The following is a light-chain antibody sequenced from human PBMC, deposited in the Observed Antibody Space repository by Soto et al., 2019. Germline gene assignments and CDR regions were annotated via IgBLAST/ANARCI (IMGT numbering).Light chain of an antibody. J-gene: IGKJ1*01. Sequence: DIQMTQSPSTLSASVGDRVTITCRASESISDWLAWYQQNPGKAPKLLIYKASFLETGVPTRFSGSGSGTEFTLTIDSLQPDDFATYYCHQYNSYPWTFGPGTKVEIK. CDR1: ESISDW. V-gene: IGKV1-5*03. CDR2: KAS. CDR3: HQYNSYPWT.